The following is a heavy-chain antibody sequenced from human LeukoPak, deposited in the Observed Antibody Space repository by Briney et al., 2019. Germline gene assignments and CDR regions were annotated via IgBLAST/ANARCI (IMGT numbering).Heavy chain of an antibody. V-gene: IGHV3-7*01. CDR3: AGRSGFSSNY. CDR1: IFTFNLLW. D-gene: IGHD2-2*01. J-gene: IGHJ4*02. Sequence: GGSLRLSCEASIFTFNLLWMNCLPQAPGKGREGLANIWPDGSDKVYVVSGRGRFTIYRDNTKNSVYLQMNNLRSEDAAVYYCAGRSGFSSNYWGQGIRVTVSS. CDR2: IWPDGSDK.